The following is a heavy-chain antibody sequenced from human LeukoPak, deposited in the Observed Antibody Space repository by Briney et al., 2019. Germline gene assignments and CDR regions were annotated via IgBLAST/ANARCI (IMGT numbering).Heavy chain of an antibody. CDR1: GGSISSSNW. D-gene: IGHD5-12*01. CDR2: IYHSGST. J-gene: IGHJ6*04. Sequence: SETLSLTCAVSGGSISSSNWWSWVRQPPGKGLEWMGEIYHSGSTNYNPSLKSRVTISVDKSKNQFSLKLSSVTAADTAVYYCARDLRGVATGYCYYYGMDVWGKGTTVTVSS. V-gene: IGHV4-4*02. CDR3: ARDLRGVATGYCYYYGMDV.